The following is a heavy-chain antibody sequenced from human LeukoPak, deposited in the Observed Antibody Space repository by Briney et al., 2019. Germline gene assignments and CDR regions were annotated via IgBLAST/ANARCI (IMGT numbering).Heavy chain of an antibody. D-gene: IGHD4-17*01. CDR2: IIPIFGTA. J-gene: IGHJ3*02. V-gene: IGHV1-69*13. Sequence: ASVKVSCKASGGTFSSYAISWVRQAPGQGLEWMGGIIPIFGTANYAQKFQGRVAITADESTSTAYMELSSLRSEDTAVYYCAREKSYGDYRSNAFDIWGHGTMVTVSS. CDR3: AREKSYGDYRSNAFDI. CDR1: GGTFSSYA.